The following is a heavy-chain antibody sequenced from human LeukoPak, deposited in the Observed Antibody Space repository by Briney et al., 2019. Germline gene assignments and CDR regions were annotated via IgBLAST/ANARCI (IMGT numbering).Heavy chain of an antibody. CDR3: ARGRGGDGYGMDV. J-gene: IGHJ6*02. V-gene: IGHV4-34*01. Sequence: SETLSLTCTVYGGSFSGYYWSWIRQPPGKGLEWIGEINHSGSTNYNPSLKSRVTISVDTSKNQFSLKLSSVTAADTAVYYCARGRGGDGYGMDVWGQGTTVTVSS. CDR2: INHSGST. CDR1: GGSFSGYY. D-gene: IGHD2-21*02.